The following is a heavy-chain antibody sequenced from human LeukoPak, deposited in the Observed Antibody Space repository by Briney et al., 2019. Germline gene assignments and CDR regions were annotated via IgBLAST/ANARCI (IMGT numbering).Heavy chain of an antibody. CDR3: ARGSIAARNDAFDI. CDR1: GGSISSYY. Sequence: PSETLSLTCTVSGGSISSYYWNWIRKPPGRGLEWIGYIYYSGSTNYNPSLKSRVPIAVDTSKNQYSLKLSFVTAADTAVYYCARGSIAARNDAFDIWGQGTMVTVSS. V-gene: IGHV4-59*01. CDR2: IYYSGST. D-gene: IGHD6-6*01. J-gene: IGHJ3*02.